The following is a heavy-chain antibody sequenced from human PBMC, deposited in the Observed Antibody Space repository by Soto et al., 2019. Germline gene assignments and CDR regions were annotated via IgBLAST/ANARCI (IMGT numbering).Heavy chain of an antibody. D-gene: IGHD3-3*01. CDR1: GFTFSSYA. CDR3: GKEANDFWGVYYSVDYMGA. V-gene: IGHV3-23*01. J-gene: IGHJ6*03. CDR2: ISGSGGST. Sequence: EVQLLESGGGLVQPGGSLRLSCAASGFTFSSYAMSWVRQAPGKGLEWVSAISGSGGSTYYADSVKGRFTISRDNXXXXXXXXXXXXXXXXXXXXXGGKEANDFWGVYYSVDYMGAGAKGTPVTVSS.